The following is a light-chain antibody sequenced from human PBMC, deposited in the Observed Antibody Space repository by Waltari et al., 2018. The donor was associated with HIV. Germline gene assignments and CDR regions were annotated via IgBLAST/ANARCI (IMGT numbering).Light chain of an antibody. J-gene: IGLJ1*01. V-gene: IGLV2-8*01. CDR3: SSYAGSNNYV. CDR1: SSDVGAYDY. Sequence: QSALTQPPSASGSPGQSVTISCTGTSSDVGAYDYVSWYQQHPRRAPKLMISEVTKRPSWVPVRFSGSKSGNTASLTVSGLQAEDEADYYCSSYAGSNNYVFGTGTKVTVL. CDR2: EVT.